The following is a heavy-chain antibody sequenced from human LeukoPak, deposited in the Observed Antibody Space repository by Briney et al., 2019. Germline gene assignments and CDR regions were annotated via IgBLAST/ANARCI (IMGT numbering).Heavy chain of an antibody. CDR3: ARGLRNVDY. CDR2: IFHGESA. Sequence: PSETLSLTCAVSGYSITSGHYWGWIRQPPGKGLDWIGSIFHGESALYNPSLESRVSISVDTSKNHFSLRLTSVTAADTAVYYCARGLRNVDYWGHGTLVTVSS. CDR1: GYSITSGHY. V-gene: IGHV4-38-2*01. J-gene: IGHJ4*01.